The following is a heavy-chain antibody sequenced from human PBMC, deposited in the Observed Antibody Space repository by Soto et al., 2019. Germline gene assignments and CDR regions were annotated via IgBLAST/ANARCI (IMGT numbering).Heavy chain of an antibody. CDR1: GGSISSGGYY. Sequence: PSETLSLTCTVSGGSISSGGYYWSWIRQHPGKGLEWIGYIYYSGSTYYNPSLKSRVTISVDRSKNQFSLKLSSVTAADTAVYYCARGGGSPYHNHEFDFWGQGTLDTVSS. CDR3: ARGGGSPYHNHEFDF. D-gene: IGHD6-19*01. CDR2: IYYSGST. V-gene: IGHV4-31*03. J-gene: IGHJ4*02.